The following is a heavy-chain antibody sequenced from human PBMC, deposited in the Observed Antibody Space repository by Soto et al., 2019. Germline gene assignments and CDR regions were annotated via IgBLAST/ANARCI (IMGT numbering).Heavy chain of an antibody. V-gene: IGHV1-69*13. CDR1: GGTFSSYA. J-gene: IGHJ6*02. CDR3: ARDYYYDSSGNYYGMDV. D-gene: IGHD3-22*01. Sequence: GASVKVSCKASGGTFSSYAISWVRQAPGQGLEWMGGIIPIFGTANYAQKFQGRVTITADESTSTAYMELSSLRSEDTAVYYCARDYYYDSSGNYYGMDVWGQGTTVTVSS. CDR2: IIPIFGTA.